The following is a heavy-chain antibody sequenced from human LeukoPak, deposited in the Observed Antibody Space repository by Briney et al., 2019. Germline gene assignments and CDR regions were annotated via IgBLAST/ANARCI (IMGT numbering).Heavy chain of an antibody. D-gene: IGHD2/OR15-2a*01. CDR1: GFTFTNYN. Sequence: GGSLRLSCTASGFTFTNYNMNWVRQAPGKGLEWVSSISTSSSYIYYADSVKGRFTISRDNAKNTVYLEMNSLRADDTAIYYCARDLDFYATDYWGQGTLVTVSS. V-gene: IGHV3-21*01. J-gene: IGHJ4*02. CDR3: ARDLDFYATDY. CDR2: ISTSSSYI.